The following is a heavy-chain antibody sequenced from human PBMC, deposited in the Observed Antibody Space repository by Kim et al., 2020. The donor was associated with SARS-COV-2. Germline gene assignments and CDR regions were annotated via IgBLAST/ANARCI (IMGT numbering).Heavy chain of an antibody. D-gene: IGHD2-2*01. CDR3: ARVSTRDYYYYGMDV. Sequence: SETLSLTCAVYGGSFSGYYWSWIRQPPGKGLEWIGEINHSGSTNYNPSLKSRVTISVDTSKNQFSLKLSSVTAADTAVYYCARVSTRDYYYYGMDVWGQGTTVTVSS. J-gene: IGHJ6*02. CDR2: INHSGST. CDR1: GGSFSGYY. V-gene: IGHV4-34*01.